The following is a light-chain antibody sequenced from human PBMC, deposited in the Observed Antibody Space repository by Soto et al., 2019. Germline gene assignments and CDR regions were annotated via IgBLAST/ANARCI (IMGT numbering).Light chain of an antibody. J-gene: IGLJ1*01. V-gene: IGLV3-1*01. CDR2: QDN. CDR3: QAWDSSTYV. Sequence: SYELTQPSSVSVSPGQTASITCSGEKLGDKYACWYQQKPGQSPVLVIYQDNKRPSGIPERFSGSNSGNTATLTISGTQTMDEADYYCQAWDSSTYVFGTRTKVTVL. CDR1: KLGDKY.